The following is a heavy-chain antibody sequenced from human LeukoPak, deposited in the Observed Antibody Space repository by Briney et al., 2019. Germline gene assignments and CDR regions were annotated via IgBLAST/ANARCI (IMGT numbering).Heavy chain of an antibody. CDR2: ISYDGGNK. Sequence: GGSLRLSCAASGFTFSSYAMNWVRQAPGKGLEWVAVISYDGGNKYYADSVKGRFTISRDNAKNSLYLQMNSLRAEDTAVYYCAKTPYGDYGHYYYYYGMDVWSQGTTVTVSS. V-gene: IGHV3-30-3*02. D-gene: IGHD4-17*01. CDR3: AKTPYGDYGHYYYYYGMDV. CDR1: GFTFSSYA. J-gene: IGHJ6*02.